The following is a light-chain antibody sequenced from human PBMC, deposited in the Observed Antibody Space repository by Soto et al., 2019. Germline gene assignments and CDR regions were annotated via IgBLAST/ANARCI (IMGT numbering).Light chain of an antibody. CDR2: GAS. J-gene: IGKJ1*01. Sequence: ESVLTQSPGTLSLSPGEKATLSCRASQSVSSSYLAWYQQKPGQAPRLLIYGASSRATGIPDRFSGSGSGTEFTLTISSLQSEDFAVYYCQQYNNWPPTFGQGTKV. V-gene: IGKV3-20*01. CDR1: QSVSSSY. CDR3: QQYNNWPPT.